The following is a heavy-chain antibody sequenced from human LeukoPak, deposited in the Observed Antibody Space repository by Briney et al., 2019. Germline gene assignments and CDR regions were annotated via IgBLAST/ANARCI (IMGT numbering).Heavy chain of an antibody. V-gene: IGHV4-39*01. J-gene: IGHJ4*02. CDR2: IFYSGST. Sequence: SSETLSLTCTVSGGSISSSSFYWGWIRQPPGKGLEWIGTIFYSGSTYYNPSLRSRVTMSVDTSKNQFSLRLSSVTAADTAVYYCARVAAVAGTFSDYWGQGTLVTVSS. CDR1: GGSISSSSFY. D-gene: IGHD6-19*01. CDR3: ARVAAVAGTFSDY.